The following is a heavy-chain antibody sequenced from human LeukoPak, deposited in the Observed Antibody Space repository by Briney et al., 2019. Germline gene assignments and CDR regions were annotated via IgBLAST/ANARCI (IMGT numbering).Heavy chain of an antibody. V-gene: IGHV4-4*07. CDR2: IYTSGST. CDR3: ARGRRFGESYYFDY. CDR1: GGSISSYD. D-gene: IGHD3-10*01. J-gene: IGHJ4*02. Sequence: PSENLSLTCTVSGGSISSYDWSWIRQPAGMGLEWIGRIYTSGSTNYNPSLKSRVTMSVDTSKNQFSLKLSSVTAADTAVYYCARGRRFGESYYFDYWGQGTLVTVS.